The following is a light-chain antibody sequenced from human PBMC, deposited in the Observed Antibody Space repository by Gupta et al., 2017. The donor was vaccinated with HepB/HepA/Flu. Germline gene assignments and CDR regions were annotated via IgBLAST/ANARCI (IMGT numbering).Light chain of an antibody. CDR3: QQENNGHPLST. Sequence: EIVMTQSPATLSVSPGERATLSCRASQSVSSNLAWYQQKPGQAPRLLIYGASTRATGIQARCSGSGDGTEFXLTIISXQSEDFEVYYCQQENNGHPLSTFGXGTKMEIK. J-gene: IGKJ2*01. CDR2: GAS. V-gene: IGKV3-15*01. CDR1: QSVSSN.